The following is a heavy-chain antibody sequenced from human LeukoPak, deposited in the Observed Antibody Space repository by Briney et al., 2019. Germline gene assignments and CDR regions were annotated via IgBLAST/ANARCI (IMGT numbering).Heavy chain of an antibody. V-gene: IGHV3-74*01. Sequence: PGGSLRLSCAASGLSFSIYWMHWVRQAPGEGLVSISRINSDGSSTTYADSVKGRFSISRDNAKNTVYLQMNSLRPEDAAVYYCAREGVGTSRWHGRGALDYWGQGTLVTVSS. J-gene: IGHJ4*02. CDR1: GLSFSIYW. D-gene: IGHD1-7*01. CDR3: AREGVGTSRWHGRGALDY. CDR2: INSDGSST.